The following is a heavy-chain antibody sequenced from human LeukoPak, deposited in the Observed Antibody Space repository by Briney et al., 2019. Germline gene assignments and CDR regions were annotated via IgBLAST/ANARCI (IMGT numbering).Heavy chain of an antibody. Sequence: PGGSLRLSCSASGFTVSSNYMSWVRQAPGKGLEWVSVIYSGGSTYYADSVKGRFTISRDNSKNTLYLQMNSLRAEDTAVYYCARDMAGDTLYYYYGMDVWGQGTTVTVSS. CDR2: IYSGGST. D-gene: IGHD4-17*01. J-gene: IGHJ6*02. CDR3: ARDMAGDTLYYYYGMDV. V-gene: IGHV3-53*01. CDR1: GFTVSSNY.